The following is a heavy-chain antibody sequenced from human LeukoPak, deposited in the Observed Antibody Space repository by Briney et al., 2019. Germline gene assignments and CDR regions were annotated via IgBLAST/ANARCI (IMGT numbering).Heavy chain of an antibody. CDR3: ARDHHYYDSSDRFDY. Sequence: PGGSLSLSCAASGFTFSSYWMSWVRQAPGEGLEWVANIKQDGSEKYYVDSVKGRFTISRDNAKNSLYLQMNSLRAEDTAVYYCARDHHYYDSSDRFDYWGQGTLVTVSS. CDR2: IKQDGSEK. D-gene: IGHD3-22*01. CDR1: GFTFSSYW. V-gene: IGHV3-7*01. J-gene: IGHJ4*02.